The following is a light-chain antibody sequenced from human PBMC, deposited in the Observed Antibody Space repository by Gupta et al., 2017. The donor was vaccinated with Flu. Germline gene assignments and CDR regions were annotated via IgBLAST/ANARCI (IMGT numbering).Light chain of an antibody. CDR1: QSVSSD. V-gene: IGKV3-15*01. CDR2: SAS. Sequence: IVMTPSPATLSVSPVERATLSCRASQSVSSDLAWYQQKPGQAPRLLIYSASTRANGIPARFSGSGSGTEFTLTISSLQSEDFAVYYCQQENKWPHTFGQGTKLEIK. J-gene: IGKJ2*01. CDR3: QQENKWPHT.